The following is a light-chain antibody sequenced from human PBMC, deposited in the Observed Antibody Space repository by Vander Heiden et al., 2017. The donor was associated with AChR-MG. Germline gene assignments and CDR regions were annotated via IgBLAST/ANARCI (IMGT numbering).Light chain of an antibody. CDR3: QSYDSSLSGWRV. Sequence: QSVLTQSPSVSGAPGQRVTISCPGSRSTIGAGYDVQWYKQLPGKSPKLLIYGNSNRLSGVPDRFSSYKSGTSASLAITGLQAEDEADYYCQSYDSSLSGWRVFGGGTKLTVL. CDR2: GNS. CDR1: RSTIGAGYD. V-gene: IGLV1-40*01. J-gene: IGLJ3*02.